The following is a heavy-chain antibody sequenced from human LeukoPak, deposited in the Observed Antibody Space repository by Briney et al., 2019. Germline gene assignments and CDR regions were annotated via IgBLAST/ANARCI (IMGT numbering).Heavy chain of an antibody. CDR2: IYYSGST. J-gene: IGHJ4*02. D-gene: IGHD2-15*01. CDR1: GGSISSYY. V-gene: IGHV4-59*01. Sequence: PSETLSLTCTVSGGSISSYYWSWIRQPPGKGLEWIGNIYYSGSTKYNPSLKSRVTISVDTSKNQFSLKLSSVTAADTAVYYCARIDCSGGSCYYFDYWGQGTLVTVSS. CDR3: ARIDCSGGSCYYFDY.